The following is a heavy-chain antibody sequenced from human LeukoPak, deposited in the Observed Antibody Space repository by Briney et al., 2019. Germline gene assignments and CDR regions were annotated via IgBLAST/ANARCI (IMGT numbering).Heavy chain of an antibody. Sequence: PSGAPSLPLPFSCGSLSSGGYFLSWVPPPPGEGPGGVGYIYYSGSTYYNPSLKSRVSISVDTSKNQFSLKLSSVTAADTAVYYCARAPGGDSSGGPESFDYWGQGTLVTVSS. V-gene: IGHV4-31*03. J-gene: IGHJ4*02. D-gene: IGHD3-22*01. CDR1: CGSLSSGGYF. CDR2: IYYSGST. CDR3: ARAPGGDSSGGPESFDY.